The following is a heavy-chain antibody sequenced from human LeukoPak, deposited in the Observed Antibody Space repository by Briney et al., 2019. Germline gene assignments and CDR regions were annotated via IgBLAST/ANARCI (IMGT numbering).Heavy chain of an antibody. J-gene: IGHJ4*02. V-gene: IGHV1-18*01. Sequence: ASVKVSCKASGYTFTSYGISWVRQAPGQGLEWMGWISAYNGNTNYAQKLQGRVTMTTDTSTSTAYMELRSLRSDDTAVYYCARELPPAYYYDSSGAVDYWGQGTLVTVSS. CDR2: ISAYNGNT. CDR1: GYTFTSYG. CDR3: ARELPPAYYYDSSGAVDY. D-gene: IGHD3-22*01.